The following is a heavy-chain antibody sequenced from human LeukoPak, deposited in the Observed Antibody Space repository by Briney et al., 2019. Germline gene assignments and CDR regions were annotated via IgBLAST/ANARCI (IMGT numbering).Heavy chain of an antibody. CDR3: ARLHSSTLDY. V-gene: IGHV3-11*03. D-gene: IGHD6-13*01. CDR1: GFTFSDYY. J-gene: IGHJ4*02. CDR2: IRSSYT. Sequence: KPGGSLRLSCAASGFTFSDYYMSWIRQAPGKGLEWVSYIRSSYTNYADSVKGRFTISRDIAKNSLYLQMNNLRAEDTAVYYCARLHSSTLDYWGQGTLVTVSS.